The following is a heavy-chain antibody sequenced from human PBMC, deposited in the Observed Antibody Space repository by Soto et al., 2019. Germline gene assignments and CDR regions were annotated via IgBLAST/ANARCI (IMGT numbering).Heavy chain of an antibody. CDR3: ARATLTRDKGFDY. J-gene: IGHJ4*02. Sequence: QVQLQESGPGLVKPSETLSLTCTVSGGSISSYYWSWIRQPPGKGLEWIGYIYYSGSTNYNPSLKSRVTISVDTSKNQFSLKLSSVTAADTAVYYCARATLTRDKGFDYWGQETLVTVSS. CDR2: IYYSGST. CDR1: GGSISSYY. V-gene: IGHV4-59*01. D-gene: IGHD1-1*01.